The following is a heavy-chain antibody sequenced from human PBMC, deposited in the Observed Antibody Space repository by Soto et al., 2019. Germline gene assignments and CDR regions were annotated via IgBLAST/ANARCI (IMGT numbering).Heavy chain of an antibody. CDR2: IYYSGST. J-gene: IGHJ6*03. Sequence: SETLSLTCTVSGGSISSSSYYWGWIRQPPGKGLEWIGSIYYSGSTYYNPSLKTRVTISVDRSKNHFSLKLSSVTAADTAVYYCARLRLIAALQLGKHYYYMDVWGKGTTVTVSS. CDR3: ARLRLIAALQLGKHYYYMDV. V-gene: IGHV4-39*02. D-gene: IGHD6-6*01. CDR1: GGSISSSSYY.